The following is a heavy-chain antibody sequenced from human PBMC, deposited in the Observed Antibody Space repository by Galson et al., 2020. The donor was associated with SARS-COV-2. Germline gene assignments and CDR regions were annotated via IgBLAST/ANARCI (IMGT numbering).Heavy chain of an antibody. Sequence: ESGPTLVKPTETLTLTCTVSGFSLSNASMGVSWIRQPPGKALEWLAHIFSNDEKSYSTSLKSRLTISKDTSKSQVVLTMTNMDPVDTATYYCARIIHGGDYGGNFYYFDYWGQGTLVTVSS. J-gene: IGHJ4*02. CDR2: IFSNDEK. D-gene: IGHD4-17*01. V-gene: IGHV2-26*01. CDR1: GFSLSNASMG. CDR3: ARIIHGGDYGGNFYYFDY.